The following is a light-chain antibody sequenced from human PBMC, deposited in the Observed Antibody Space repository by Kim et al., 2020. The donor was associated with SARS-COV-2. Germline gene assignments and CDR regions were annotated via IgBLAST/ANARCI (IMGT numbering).Light chain of an antibody. Sequence: ELTQPTSASASLGASVTLTCTLSSGYSNYKVDWYQQRPGKGPRFVMRVGTGGIVGSKGDGIPDRFSVLGSGLNRYLTIKNIQEEDESDYHCGADHGSGSNFVVVFGGGTQLTVL. CDR2: VGTGGIVG. CDR3: GADHGSGSNFVVV. CDR1: SGYSNYK. V-gene: IGLV9-49*01. J-gene: IGLJ2*01.